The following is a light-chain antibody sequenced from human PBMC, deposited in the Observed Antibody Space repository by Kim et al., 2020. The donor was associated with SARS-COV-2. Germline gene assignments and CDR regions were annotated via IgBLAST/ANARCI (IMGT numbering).Light chain of an antibody. CDR3: QAWDSSTASEV. CDR1: KLGDKY. CDR2: QDS. Sequence: SYELTQPPSVSVSPGQTASITCSGDKLGDKYACWYQQKPGQSPVLVIYQDSKRPSGIPGRFSGSNSGNTATLTISGTQAMDEADYYCQAWDSSTASEVFGGGTKLTVL. J-gene: IGLJ2*01. V-gene: IGLV3-1*01.